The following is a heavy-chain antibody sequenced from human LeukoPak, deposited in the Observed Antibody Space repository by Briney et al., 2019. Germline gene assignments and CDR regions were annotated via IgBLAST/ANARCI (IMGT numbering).Heavy chain of an antibody. V-gene: IGHV1-69*13. J-gene: IGHJ4*02. D-gene: IGHD5-18*01. Sequence: ASVKVSCKASGGTFSSYAISWVRQAPGQGLEWMGGIIPIFGTANYAQKFQGRVTITADEPTSTAYMELSSLRSEDTAVYYCARRGPGYSYGYYFDYWGQGTLVTVSS. CDR3: ARRGPGYSYGYYFDY. CDR2: IIPIFGTA. CDR1: GGTFSSYA.